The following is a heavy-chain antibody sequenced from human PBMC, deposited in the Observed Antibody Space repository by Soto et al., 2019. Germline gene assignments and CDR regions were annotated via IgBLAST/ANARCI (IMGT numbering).Heavy chain of an antibody. J-gene: IGHJ4*02. Sequence: SETLSLTCTVSGGSISSYYWSWIRQPPGKGLEWIGYFFYSGSTNYNPSLKSRVTISVDTSKNQFSLKLNSVTAADTAVYYCARAGYYYDSSGYYPPWYFDYWGQGTLVTVSS. CDR1: GGSISSYY. V-gene: IGHV4-59*01. D-gene: IGHD3-22*01. CDR3: ARAGYYYDSSGYYPPWYFDY. CDR2: FFYSGST.